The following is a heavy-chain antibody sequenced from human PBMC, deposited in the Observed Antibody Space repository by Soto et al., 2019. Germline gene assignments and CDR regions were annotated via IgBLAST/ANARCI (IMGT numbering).Heavy chain of an antibody. D-gene: IGHD6-13*01. CDR2: IYHSGST. CDR3: ARDGAAAAGWFDP. J-gene: IGHJ5*02. V-gene: IGHV4-30-2*01. Sequence: QLPLQASGSGLVKPSQTLSLTCAVSGGSISSGGYSWSWIRQPPGKGLEWIGYIYHSGSTYYNPSLKSRVTISVDRSKNQFSLKLSSVTAADTAVYYCARDGAAAAGWFDPWGQGTLVTVSS. CDR1: GGSISSGGYS.